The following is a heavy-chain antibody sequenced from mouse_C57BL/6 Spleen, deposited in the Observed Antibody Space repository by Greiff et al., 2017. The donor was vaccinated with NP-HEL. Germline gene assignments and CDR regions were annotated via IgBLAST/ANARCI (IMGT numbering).Heavy chain of an antibody. D-gene: IGHD2-12*01. Sequence: QVQLQQPGAELVRPGSSVKLSCKASGYTFTSYWMDWVKQRPEQGLEWIGNIYPSDSETHYNQKFKDKATLTVDKSSSTAYMQLSSLTSEDSAVYYCARESLRQGFDYWGQGTTLTVSS. CDR1: GYTFTSYW. CDR3: ARESLRQGFDY. J-gene: IGHJ2*01. V-gene: IGHV1-61*01. CDR2: IYPSDSET.